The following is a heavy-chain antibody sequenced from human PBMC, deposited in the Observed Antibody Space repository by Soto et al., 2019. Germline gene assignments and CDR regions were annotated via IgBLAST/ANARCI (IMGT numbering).Heavy chain of an antibody. Sequence: ASVKVSCKASGDTFTSYGISWVRQAPGQGLEWMGWVSAYNGNTNYAQKLEGRVTMTTDTYTSTAYMELRSLRSEDTAVYYCARGLNGYLHYFDYWGQGTLVTVS. D-gene: IGHD5-18*01. CDR3: ARGLNGYLHYFDY. J-gene: IGHJ4*02. V-gene: IGHV1-18*01. CDR2: VSAYNGNT. CDR1: GDTFTSYG.